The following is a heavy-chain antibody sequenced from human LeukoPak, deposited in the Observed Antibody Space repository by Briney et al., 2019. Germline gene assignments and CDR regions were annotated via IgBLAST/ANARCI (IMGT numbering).Heavy chain of an antibody. CDR3: ASKRIVVVVAATPPYFDI. CDR1: GFAFSYNT. V-gene: IGHV3-23*01. CDR2: ISGSGGST. Sequence: GGSLRLSCAASGFAFSYNTMNWVRQAPGKGLEWVSAISGSGGSTYYADSVKGRFTISRDNSKNTLYLQMNSLRAEDTAVYYCASKRIVVVVAATPPYFDIWGQGTMVTVSS. D-gene: IGHD2-15*01. J-gene: IGHJ3*02.